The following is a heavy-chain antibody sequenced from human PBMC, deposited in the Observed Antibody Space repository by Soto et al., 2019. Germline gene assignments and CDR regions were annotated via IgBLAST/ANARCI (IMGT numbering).Heavy chain of an antibody. Sequence: QVQLVQSGAEVKKPGSSVKVSCKASGGTFSSYAISWVRQAPGQGLEWMGGIIPIFGTADYAQKFQCRVTISAYESTITGNVERRSLRTEDTAVYYCASHYDSSGYYYRGLDYWGQGTLVTVSS. J-gene: IGHJ4*02. CDR1: GGTFSSYA. V-gene: IGHV1-69*12. D-gene: IGHD3-22*01. CDR2: IIPIFGTA. CDR3: ASHYDSSGYYYRGLDY.